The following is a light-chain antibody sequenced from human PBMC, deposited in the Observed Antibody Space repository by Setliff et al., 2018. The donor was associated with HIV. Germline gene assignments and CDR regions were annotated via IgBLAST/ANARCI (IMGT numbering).Light chain of an antibody. V-gene: IGLV2-14*01. CDR2: EVR. CDR1: SRDVGGYNY. CDR3: SSYAITNALP. Sequence: QSVLTQPASVSGSPGQSITISCTGTSRDVGGYNYVSWYLQHPGKAPKLIIYEVRNRPSGVSNRFSGSKSGNTASLTISGLKAEDEADYYCSSYAITNALPFGTGTKVTV. J-gene: IGLJ1*01.